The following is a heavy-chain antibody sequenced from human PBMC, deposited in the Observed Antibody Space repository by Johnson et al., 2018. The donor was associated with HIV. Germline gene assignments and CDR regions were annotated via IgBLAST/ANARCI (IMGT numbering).Heavy chain of an antibody. CDR3: ARGRARAFDI. D-gene: IGHD5-12*01. V-gene: IGHV3-48*01. CDR2: ISSSGSNK. CDR1: GFTFDDYG. J-gene: IGHJ3*02. Sequence: VQLVESGGGVVRPGGSLRLSCAASGFTFDDYGMSWVRQAPGKGLECVSYISSSGSNKYYADSVKGRFTISRDNSKNTLYLQMNSLRAEDTAVYYCARGRARAFDIWGQGTMVTVSS.